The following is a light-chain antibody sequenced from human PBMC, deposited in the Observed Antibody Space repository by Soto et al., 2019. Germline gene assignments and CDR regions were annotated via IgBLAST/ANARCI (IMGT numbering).Light chain of an antibody. Sequence: EIVLTQSPGTLSLSPGDRATLSCRASQTVSSSYLAWYQQKPGQPPRLLIYGASSTATGISARFSGSGSGTDFTLTISRLKPEDFALYYCQQFAGSPRTGGQGTKVEIK. CDR2: GAS. CDR1: QTVSSSY. J-gene: IGKJ1*01. V-gene: IGKV3-20*01. CDR3: QQFAGSPRT.